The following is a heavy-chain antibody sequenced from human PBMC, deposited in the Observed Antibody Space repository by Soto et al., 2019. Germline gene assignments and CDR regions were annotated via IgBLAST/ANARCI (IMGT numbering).Heavy chain of an antibody. CDR2: INNDGSST. J-gene: IGHJ4*01. Sequence: GGSLRLSCAASGFTFSGYWMHWVRQAPGKGLVWVSRINNDGSSTTYADSVKGRFTISRDNSRNTLYLQLNSLRRDDTAVYFCANGAQAAAVLDNWGHGTLVTVSS. V-gene: IGHV3-74*01. CDR3: ANGAQAAAVLDN. CDR1: GFTFSGYW. D-gene: IGHD6-13*01.